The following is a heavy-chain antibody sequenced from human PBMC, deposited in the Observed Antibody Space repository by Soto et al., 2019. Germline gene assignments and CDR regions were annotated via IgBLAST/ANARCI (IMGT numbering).Heavy chain of an antibody. Sequence: GESLKISCKGSGYIFGNYLIGWVRQLPGKGLEWLGIIYPGDSDTRYSPSFQGQVTISADKSISTAYLQWSSLKASDTAIYYCARRHDYSHFDSWGQGTLVTVSS. J-gene: IGHJ4*02. CDR2: IYPGDSDT. D-gene: IGHD4-4*01. CDR1: GYIFGNYL. CDR3: ARRHDYSHFDS. V-gene: IGHV5-51*01.